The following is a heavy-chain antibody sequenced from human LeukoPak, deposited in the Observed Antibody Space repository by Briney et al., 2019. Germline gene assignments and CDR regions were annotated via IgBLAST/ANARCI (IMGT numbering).Heavy chain of an antibody. Sequence: PSETLSLTCTVSGGSISSSSYYWGWIRQPPGKGLEWIGSIYYSGSTYYNPSLKSRVTISVDTSKNQFSLKLSSVTAADTAVYYCARDFSSSGSYYIGYWGQGTLVTVSS. J-gene: IGHJ4*02. D-gene: IGHD3-10*01. CDR1: GGSISSSSYY. V-gene: IGHV4-39*07. CDR3: ARDFSSSGSYYIGY. CDR2: IYYSGST.